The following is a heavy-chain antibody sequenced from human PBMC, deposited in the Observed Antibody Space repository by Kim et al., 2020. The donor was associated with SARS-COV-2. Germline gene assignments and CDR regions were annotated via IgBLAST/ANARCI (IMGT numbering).Heavy chain of an antibody. Sequence: SETLSLTCAVYGGSFSGYYWSWIRQPPGKGLEWIGEINHSGSTNYNPSLKSRVTISVDTSKNQSSLKLSSVTAADTAVYYCARGDSSGSPLDYWGQGTLVTVSS. V-gene: IGHV4-34*01. CDR2: INHSGST. J-gene: IGHJ4*02. CDR1: GGSFSGYY. D-gene: IGHD6-19*01. CDR3: ARGDSSGSPLDY.